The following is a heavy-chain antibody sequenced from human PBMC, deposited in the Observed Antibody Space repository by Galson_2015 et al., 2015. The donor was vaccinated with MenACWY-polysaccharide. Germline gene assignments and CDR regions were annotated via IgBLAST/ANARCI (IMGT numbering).Heavy chain of an antibody. CDR1: GYKFTSYD. CDR2: RNPNSGNT. J-gene: IGHJ4*02. CDR3: ARIIARKYTFADS. Sequence: SVKVSCKASGYKFTSYDINWVRQATGQGLEWMGWRNPNSGNTGYAQKFQGRVTMTSNSAMTTAYMELSSLRSEDTAVYYCARIIARKYTFADSWGQGTLVTVSS. D-gene: IGHD2-21*01. V-gene: IGHV1-8*01.